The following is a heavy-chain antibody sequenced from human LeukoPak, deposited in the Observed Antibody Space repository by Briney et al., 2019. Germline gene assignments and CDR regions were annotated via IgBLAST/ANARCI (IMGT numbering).Heavy chain of an antibody. CDR1: GRTFSSYA. CDR2: IIPIFSTA. J-gene: IGHJ4*02. V-gene: IGHV1-69*13. Sequence: SVKVSCKASGRTFSSYAISWVRQAPGQGLEWMGGIIPIFSTANYAQKFQGRVTITADESTSTAYMELSSLRSEDTAVYYCARARNAGIVGATNNYWGQGTLVTVSS. D-gene: IGHD1-26*01. CDR3: ARARNAGIVGATNNY.